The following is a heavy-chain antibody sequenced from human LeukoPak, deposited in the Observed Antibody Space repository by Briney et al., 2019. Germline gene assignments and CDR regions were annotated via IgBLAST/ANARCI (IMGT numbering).Heavy chain of an antibody. CDR3: ARQDDIPLGAPPSY. J-gene: IGHJ4*02. Sequence: GASVKVSCKASGYTFTSYDINWVRQATGQGLEWMGWMNPNSGNTGYAQKFQGRVTITRNTSISTAYMELSSLRSEDTAVYYCARQDDIPLGAPPSYWGQGTLVTVSS. D-gene: IGHD3-9*01. CDR2: MNPNSGNT. CDR1: GYTFTSYD. V-gene: IGHV1-8*03.